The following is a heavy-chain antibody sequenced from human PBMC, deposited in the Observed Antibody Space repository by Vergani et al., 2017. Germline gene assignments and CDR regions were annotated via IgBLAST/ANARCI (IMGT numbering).Heavy chain of an antibody. J-gene: IGHJ5*02. V-gene: IGHV4-4*08. CDR2: VYPSGTT. D-gene: IGHD3/OR15-3a*01. Sequence: QVQLQESGPGLVKPSETLSLTCTVSGRSISSYYWSWIRQPPGKGLEWMGRVYPSGTTNYNPSLNGRVTIFVDKSKNLLFLWWNSVTAAATAVYYCARGETRTDWFEPWVQGALVSVSS. CDR3: ARGETRTDWFEP. CDR1: GRSISSYY.